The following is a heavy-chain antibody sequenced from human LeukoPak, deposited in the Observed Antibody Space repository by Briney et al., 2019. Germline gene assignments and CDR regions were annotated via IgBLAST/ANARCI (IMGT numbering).Heavy chain of an antibody. CDR2: ISGSGGST. V-gene: IGHV3-23*01. CDR1: GFTFSSYA. CDR3: AKEYGSGSYFSLHYFDY. J-gene: IGHJ4*02. D-gene: IGHD3-10*01. Sequence: GGSLRLSCAASGFTFSSYAMTWVRQAPGKGLEWVSAISGSGGSTYYADSVKGRFTISRDNSKNTLYLQMNSLRAEDTAVYYCAKEYGSGSYFSLHYFDYWGQGTLVTVSS.